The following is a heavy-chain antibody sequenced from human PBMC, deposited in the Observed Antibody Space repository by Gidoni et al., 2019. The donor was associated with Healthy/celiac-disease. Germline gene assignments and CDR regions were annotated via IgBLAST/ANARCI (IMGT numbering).Heavy chain of an antibody. D-gene: IGHD6-13*01. CDR2: IYYSGST. J-gene: IGHJ5*02. V-gene: IGHV4-59*01. CDR3: ARDWQEIAAAGWDNWFDP. Sequence: QVQLQESGPGLVKPSETLSLTCTVSGGSISSYYWSWIRQPPGKGLEWIGYIYYSGSTNYNPSLKSRVTISVDTSKNQFSLKLSSVTAADTAVYYCARDWQEIAAAGWDNWFDPWGQGTLVTVSS. CDR1: GGSISSYY.